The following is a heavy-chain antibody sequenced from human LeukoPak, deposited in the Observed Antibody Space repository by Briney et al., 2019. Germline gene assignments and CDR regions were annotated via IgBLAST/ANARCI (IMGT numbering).Heavy chain of an antibody. Sequence: PGGSLRLSCAASGFTFSSYGMHWVRQAPGKGLEWVAVISYDGSNRYYADSVKGRFTISRDNSKNTLYLQMNSLRAEDTAVYYCAGDYDFWSGYLYWGQGTLVTVSS. CDR3: AGDYDFWSGYLY. V-gene: IGHV3-30*03. CDR1: GFTFSSYG. CDR2: ISYDGSNR. J-gene: IGHJ1*01. D-gene: IGHD3-3*01.